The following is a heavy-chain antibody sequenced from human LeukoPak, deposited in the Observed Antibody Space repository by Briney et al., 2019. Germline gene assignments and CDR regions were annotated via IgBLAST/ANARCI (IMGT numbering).Heavy chain of an antibody. D-gene: IGHD6-6*01. CDR1: GFSFSNYA. V-gene: IGHV3-23*01. CDR2: ISGSGGST. Sequence: PGGSLRLSCAASGFSFSNYAMSWVRQAPGKGLEWVSAISGSGGSTYYADSVKGRFTISRDNSKNTLYLQMNSLRAEDTAVYYCARVRRRGSSSSMDYWGQGTLVTVSS. J-gene: IGHJ4*02. CDR3: ARVRRRGSSSSMDY.